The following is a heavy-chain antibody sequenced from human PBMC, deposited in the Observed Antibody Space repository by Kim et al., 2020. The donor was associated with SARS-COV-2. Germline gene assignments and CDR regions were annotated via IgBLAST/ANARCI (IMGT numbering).Heavy chain of an antibody. D-gene: IGHD3-10*02. V-gene: IGHV5-51*01. J-gene: IGHJ3*02. CDR3: ARHVRGDGFDI. Sequence: TRYSPSFQGQVTISADKSISTAYLQGSSLKASDTAMYYCARHVRGDGFDIWGQGTMVTVSS. CDR2: T.